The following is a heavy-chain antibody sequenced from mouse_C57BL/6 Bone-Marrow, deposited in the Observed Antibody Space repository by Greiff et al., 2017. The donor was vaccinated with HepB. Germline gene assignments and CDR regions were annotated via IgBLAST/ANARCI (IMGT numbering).Heavy chain of an antibody. CDR2: IGPGSGST. V-gene: IGHV1-77*01. D-gene: IGHD1-1*01. Sequence: QVQLQQSGAELVKPGASVKISCKASGYTFTDYYINWVKQRPGQGLEWIGKIGPGSGSTYYNEKFKGKATLTADKSSSTAYMQLSSLTSEDSAVYFGARKGGHYGSSPYYFDYWGQGTTLTVSS. CDR3: ARKGGHYGSSPYYFDY. CDR1: GYTFTDYY. J-gene: IGHJ2*01.